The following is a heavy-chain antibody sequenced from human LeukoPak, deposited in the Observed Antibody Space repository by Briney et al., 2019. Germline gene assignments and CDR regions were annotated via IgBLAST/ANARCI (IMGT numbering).Heavy chain of an antibody. CDR3: AKGGGYEAQYYYYYLDV. CDR1: GFTFTTYG. V-gene: IGHV3-21*01. Sequence: PGGSLRLSCSASGFTFTTYGMNWVRQAPGKGLEWVSSISSSSSYIYYADSVKGRFTISRDNAKNSLYLQMNSLRAEDTAVYYCAKGGGYEAQYYYYYLDVWGKGTTVTISS. CDR2: ISSSSSYI. D-gene: IGHD5-12*01. J-gene: IGHJ6*03.